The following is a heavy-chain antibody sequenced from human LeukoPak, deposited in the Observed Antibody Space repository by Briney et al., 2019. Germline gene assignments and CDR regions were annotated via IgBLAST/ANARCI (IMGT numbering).Heavy chain of an antibody. Sequence: RPGGSLRLSCAASGFTFNSYGMYWVRQAPGKGLEWVAFIRSDGTNKYYADSVRGRFTISRDNSKNTLYLQMNSLRAEDTAVYYCAKDQFKPSGITMVRGVRDYYYYMDVWGKGTTVTISS. CDR1: GFTFNSYG. CDR2: IRSDGTNK. D-gene: IGHD3-10*01. CDR3: AKDQFKPSGITMVRGVRDYYYYMDV. V-gene: IGHV3-30*02. J-gene: IGHJ6*03.